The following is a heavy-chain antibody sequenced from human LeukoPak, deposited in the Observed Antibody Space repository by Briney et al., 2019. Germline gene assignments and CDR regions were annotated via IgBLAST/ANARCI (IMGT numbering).Heavy chain of an antibody. CDR1: GYSITRGYH. D-gene: IGHD6-13*01. CDR2: VSHSGVT. V-gene: IGHV4-38-2*01. CDR3: ARHVRATGGSRGVFYFDF. J-gene: IGHJ4*02. Sequence: SETLSLTCVVSGYSITRGYHWAWIRPPPGKGLEWIGSVSHSGVTYYNPSLKSRVTLSVDTSKNQFSLGLVSVIAAGTAVYYCARHVRATGGSRGVFYFDFWGQGTLVPVSS.